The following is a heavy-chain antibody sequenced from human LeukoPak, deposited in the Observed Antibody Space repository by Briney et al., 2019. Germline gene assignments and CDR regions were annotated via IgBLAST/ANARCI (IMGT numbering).Heavy chain of an antibody. CDR2: IWYDGSNK. CDR1: GFTVSSDY. J-gene: IGHJ4*02. D-gene: IGHD3-22*01. Sequence: GGSLRLSCVASGFTVSSDYMSWVRQAPGKGLEWVAIIWYDGSNKYYADSVKGRFTISRDDSKKTLSLQMNSLRAEDTAVYYCARDPYYYGSSGQFDYWGQGTLVTVSS. CDR3: ARDPYYYGSSGQFDY. V-gene: IGHV3-33*08.